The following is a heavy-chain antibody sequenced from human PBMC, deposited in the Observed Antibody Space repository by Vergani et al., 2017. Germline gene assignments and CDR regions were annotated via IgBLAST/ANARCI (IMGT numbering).Heavy chain of an antibody. CDR2: IYYSGST. Sequence: QLQLQESCPGLVKPSATLSLTCSVSGASIRSSNYYWGWIRQPPGTGLEWIASIYYSGSTYYNPSLKSRVPISVDTYKNQFSRNLSSVTAADTAVYFCARHSTVEWLVKLGWIDPWGQGILVTVSS. CDR3: ARHSTVEWLVKLGWIDP. V-gene: IGHV4-39*01. D-gene: IGHD6-19*01. J-gene: IGHJ5*02. CDR1: GASIRSSNYY.